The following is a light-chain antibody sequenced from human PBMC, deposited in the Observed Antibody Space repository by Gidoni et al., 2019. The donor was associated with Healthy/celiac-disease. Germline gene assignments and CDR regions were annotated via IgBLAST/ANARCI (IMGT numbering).Light chain of an antibody. V-gene: IGLV2-23*01. CDR2: EGS. CDR3: CSYAGSRSVV. J-gene: IGLJ2*01. CDR1: SSDVGSYHL. Sequence: QSALTQPASVSGSPGQSITISCTGTSSDVGSYHLVSWYQQHPGKAPKLMIYEGSKRPSGVSNRFSGSKSGNTASLTSAGLQAEDEADYYCCSYAGSRSVVFGGGTKLTVL.